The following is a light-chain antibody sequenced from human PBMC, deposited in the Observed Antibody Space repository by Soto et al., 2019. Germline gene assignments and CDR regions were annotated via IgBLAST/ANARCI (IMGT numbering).Light chain of an antibody. J-gene: IGLJ2*01. CDR2: ENN. CDR3: ATWDDSLSIGV. CDR1: SSNIGENY. V-gene: IGLV1-51*02. Sequence: QSVLTQPPSVSAAPGQRVTISCSGSSSNIGENYVSWYQQLPGTAPKLLIYENNKRPSGIPDRFSGSKSGTSATLGITGLQTGDEADYYCATWDDSLSIGVFGGGTKVTVL.